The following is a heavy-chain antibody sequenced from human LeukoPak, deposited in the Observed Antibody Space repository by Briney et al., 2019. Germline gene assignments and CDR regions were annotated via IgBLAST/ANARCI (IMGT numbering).Heavy chain of an antibody. CDR2: IYSGGST. CDR3: AKGVSTVTRVGYFDY. V-gene: IGHV3-53*01. Sequence: GGSLRLSCAASGFTVSSNYMSWVRQAPGKGLEWVSVIYSGGSTYYADSVKGRFTISRDNSKNTLYLQMNSLRAEDTAVYYCAKGVSTVTRVGYFDYWGQGTLVTVSS. CDR1: GFTVSSNY. J-gene: IGHJ4*02. D-gene: IGHD4-17*01.